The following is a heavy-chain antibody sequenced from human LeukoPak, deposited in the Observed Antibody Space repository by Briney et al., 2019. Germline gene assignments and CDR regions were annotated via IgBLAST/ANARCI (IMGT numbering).Heavy chain of an antibody. Sequence: GGSLRLSCVASSFTFSDYWMHWVRQAPGKGLVWVSRINSDGSSTNSADSVKGRFTISRDNAKNTLYLQMNSLRAEDTAVYYCARFNYDSKYYDYWGQGTLVTVSS. D-gene: IGHD3-16*01. CDR2: INSDGSST. CDR1: SFTFSDYW. V-gene: IGHV3-74*01. J-gene: IGHJ4*02. CDR3: ARFNYDSKYYDY.